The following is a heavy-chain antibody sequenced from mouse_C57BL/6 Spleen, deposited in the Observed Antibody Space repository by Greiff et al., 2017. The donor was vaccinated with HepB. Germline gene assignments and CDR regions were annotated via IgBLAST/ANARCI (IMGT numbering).Heavy chain of an antibody. CDR3: ARAYYSNYEGWFAY. CDR1: GYSITSGYY. Sequence: EVKLVESGPGLVKPSQSLSLTCSVTGYSITSGYYWNWIRQFPGNKLEWMGYISYDGSNNYNPSLKNRISITRDTSKNQFFLKLNSVTTEDTATYYCARAYYSNYEGWFAYWGQGTLVTVSA. CDR2: ISYDGSN. J-gene: IGHJ3*01. D-gene: IGHD2-5*01. V-gene: IGHV3-6*01.